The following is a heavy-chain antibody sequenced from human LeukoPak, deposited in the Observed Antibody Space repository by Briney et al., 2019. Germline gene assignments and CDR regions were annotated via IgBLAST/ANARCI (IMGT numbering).Heavy chain of an antibody. CDR3: AKGSCSGENCYSKGISPNDY. D-gene: IGHD2-15*01. V-gene: IGHV3-23*01. J-gene: IGHJ4*02. CDR1: GFTLSTYA. CDR2: ISAPGGST. Sequence: GGSLRLSCAASGFTLSTYAMSWVRQAPGKGLEWVSGISAPGGSTYFADSVKGRFTVSRDNSKNTLYLQMNSLRAEDTAVYFCAKGSCSGENCYSKGISPNDYWGQGTLVTVSS.